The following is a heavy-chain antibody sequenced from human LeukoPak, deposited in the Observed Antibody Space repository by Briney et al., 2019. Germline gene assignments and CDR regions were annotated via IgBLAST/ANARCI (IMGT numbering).Heavy chain of an antibody. CDR3: AKGAYDYIEIAYFDY. CDR2: IIGSSGST. Sequence: GGSLRLSCVASGFSFNNYAMNWVRQAPGKGLEWVSLIIGSSGSTFYADSVKGRFTISRDKSKNTLYLQMNSLRAEDTAVYYCAKGAYDYIEIAYFDYWGQGTLVTVSS. J-gene: IGHJ4*02. CDR1: GFSFNNYA. D-gene: IGHD5-12*01. V-gene: IGHV3-23*01.